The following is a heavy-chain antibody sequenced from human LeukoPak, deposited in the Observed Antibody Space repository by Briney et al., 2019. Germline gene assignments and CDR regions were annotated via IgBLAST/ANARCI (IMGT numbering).Heavy chain of an antibody. CDR3: AREGYYDSSGSTDFDY. J-gene: IGHJ4*02. CDR2: ISSSGSTI. D-gene: IGHD3-22*01. CDR1: GFTFSSYE. V-gene: IGHV3-48*03. Sequence: GGSLRLSCAASGFTFSSYEMNWVRQALGKGLEWVSYISSSGSTIYYADSVKGRFTISRDNAKNSLYLQMNSLRAEDTAVYYCAREGYYDSSGSTDFDYWGQGTLVTVSS.